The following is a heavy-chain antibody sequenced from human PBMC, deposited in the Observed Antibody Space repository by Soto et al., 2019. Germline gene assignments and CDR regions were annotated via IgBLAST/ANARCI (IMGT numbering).Heavy chain of an antibody. CDR2: ISSSSSTI. Sequence: EVQLVESGGGLVQPGGSLGLSCAASGFTFSSYSMNWVRQAPGKGLEWVSYISSSSSTIYYADSVKGRFTISRDNAKNSLYLQMERLRGEGTAVYYFGREGAAAEPNAFYIWGQGTKV. V-gene: IGHV3-48*01. CDR1: GFTFSSYS. D-gene: IGHD6-13*01. J-gene: IGHJ3*02. CDR3: GREGAAAEPNAFYI.